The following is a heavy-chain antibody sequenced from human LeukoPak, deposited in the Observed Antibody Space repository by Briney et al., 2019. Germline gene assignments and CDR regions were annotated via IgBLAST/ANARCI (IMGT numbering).Heavy chain of an antibody. CDR1: GYTFTSYD. Sequence: ASVKVSCKASGYTFTSYDINWVRQATGQGLEWWGGMNPNSGNAGYAQKFQGRVTMTRNTSISTAYMELSSLRSEDTAVYYCARGRGAADNWFDPWGQGTLVTVSS. CDR2: MNPNSGNA. D-gene: IGHD6-13*01. CDR3: ARGRGAADNWFDP. V-gene: IGHV1-8*01. J-gene: IGHJ5*02.